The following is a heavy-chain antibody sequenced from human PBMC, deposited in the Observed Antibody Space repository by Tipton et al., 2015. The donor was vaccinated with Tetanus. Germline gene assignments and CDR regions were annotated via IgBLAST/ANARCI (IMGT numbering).Heavy chain of an antibody. CDR2: IWYDGSDR. D-gene: IGHD2-21*01. CDR3: ARDDFIRDSADT. V-gene: IGHV3-33*01. CDR1: GFQFSSYA. Sequence: SLRLSCEASGFQFSSYAMYWVRQAPGKGLEWLAVIWYDGSDRFYADSVKGRFTISRDNSRNTLALQMTSLRVDDTGVYFCARDDFIRDSADTWGQGTLVVVSS. J-gene: IGHJ5*02.